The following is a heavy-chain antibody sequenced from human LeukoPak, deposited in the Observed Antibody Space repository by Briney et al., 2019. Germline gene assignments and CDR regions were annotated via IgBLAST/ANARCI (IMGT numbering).Heavy chain of an antibody. V-gene: IGHV1-2*06. CDR3: ARDSGSYSSVVS. CDR2: INPNSGGT. J-gene: IGHJ4*02. CDR1: GYTFTGYY. Sequence: ASVKVSCKASGYTFTGYYMNWVRQAPGQGLEWMGRINPNSGGTNYAQKFQGRVTMTRDTSISTAYMELSRLRSDDTAVYYCARDSGSYSSVVSWGQGTLVTVSS. D-gene: IGHD1-26*01.